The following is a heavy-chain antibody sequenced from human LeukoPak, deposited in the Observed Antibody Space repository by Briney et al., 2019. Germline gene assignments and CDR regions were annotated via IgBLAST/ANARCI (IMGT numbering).Heavy chain of an antibody. CDR1: SGANRNSL. D-gene: IGHD3-22*01. V-gene: IGHV4-59*07. J-gene: IGHJ4*02. Sequence: ADPLTHTCTANSGANRNSLERWGRQPPKKRMEWIGYIYYSGSTNYNPSLKSRVAMSVDTSKNQFSLKLSSVTAADMAMYYCARHNFDSSGYYWTPYDYWGQGTLVTVSS. CDR3: ARHNFDSSGYYWTPYDY. CDR2: IYYSGST.